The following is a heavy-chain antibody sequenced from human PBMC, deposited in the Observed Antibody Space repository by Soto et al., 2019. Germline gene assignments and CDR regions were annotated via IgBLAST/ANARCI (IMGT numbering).Heavy chain of an antibody. V-gene: IGHV4-59*01. CDR1: GDFIRNYY. J-gene: IGHJ4*02. D-gene: IGHD3-22*01. CDR2: IYDSGFT. CDR3: ARDRAYYDSNGFYFDY. Sequence: LSLPCTISGDFIRNYYWSWIRQPTGKGLEWIGYIYDSGFTNYNPSLKSRVTISADTSKNQFSLKLTSVTAADTAVYYCARDRAYYDSNGFYFDYWGQGTLVTVSS.